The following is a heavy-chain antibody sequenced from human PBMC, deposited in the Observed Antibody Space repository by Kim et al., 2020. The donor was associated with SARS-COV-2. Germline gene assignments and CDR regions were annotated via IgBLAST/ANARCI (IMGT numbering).Heavy chain of an antibody. CDR2: ISGSAGTT. CDR3: AKVGVGSSYYYFDY. D-gene: IGHD6-13*01. V-gene: IGHV3-23*01. J-gene: IGHJ4*02. Sequence: GGSLRLSCAASGFTFRSYAMSWVRQAPGKGLEWVSDISGSAGTTYYVDSVKGRFTISRDTSKNTLYLQMNSLRAEDTGVYYCAKVGVGSSYYYFDYWGQG. CDR1: GFTFRSYA.